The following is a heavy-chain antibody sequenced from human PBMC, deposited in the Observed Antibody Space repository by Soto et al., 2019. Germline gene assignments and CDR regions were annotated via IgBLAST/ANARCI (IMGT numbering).Heavy chain of an antibody. V-gene: IGHV3-15*01. CDR1: GFTFSNAW. CDR3: TTVVAGIAARRYYYYYYMDV. D-gene: IGHD6-6*01. Sequence: GGSLRPSCAASGFTFSNAWMSWVRQAPGKGLEWVGRIKSKTDGGTTDYAAPVKGRFTISRDDSKNTLYLQMNSLKTEDTAVYYCTTVVAGIAARRYYYYYYMDVWGKGTTVTVSS. CDR2: IKSKTDGGTT. J-gene: IGHJ6*03.